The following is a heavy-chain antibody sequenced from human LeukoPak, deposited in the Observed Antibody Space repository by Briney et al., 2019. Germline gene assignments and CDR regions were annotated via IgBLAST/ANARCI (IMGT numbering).Heavy chain of an antibody. V-gene: IGHV3-23*01. Sequence: GGSLRLSCAASGFTFSSYAMSWVRQAPGKGLEWVSAISGSGGSTYYADSVKGRFTISRDNSKNTVYLQMNSLRAEDTAVYFCAREGGLGYYYYMDVWGKGTTVTISS. CDR1: GFTFSSYA. J-gene: IGHJ6*03. D-gene: IGHD3-16*01. CDR3: AREGGLGYYYYMDV. CDR2: ISGSGGST.